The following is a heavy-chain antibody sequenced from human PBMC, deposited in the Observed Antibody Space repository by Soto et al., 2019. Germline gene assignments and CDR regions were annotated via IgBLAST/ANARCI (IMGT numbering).Heavy chain of an antibody. J-gene: IGHJ4*02. CDR1: GFTFSTYN. V-gene: IGHV3-21*01. CDR3: AREDGIVGATSAFDY. Sequence: EVLLVESGGGLVKPGGSLRLSCAASGFTFSTYNMNWVRQAPGKGLEWVSSINGRGNYIYYTDAVKGRFTISRDNAKTSLDLQRNSLRAEDTAVYYCAREDGIVGATSAFDYWGQGTLVTVSS. D-gene: IGHD1-26*01. CDR2: INGRGNYI.